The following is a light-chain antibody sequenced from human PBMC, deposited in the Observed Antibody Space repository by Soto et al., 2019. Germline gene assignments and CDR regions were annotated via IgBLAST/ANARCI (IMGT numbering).Light chain of an antibody. Sequence: EILMTQSPATLSVSPGERATLSCRASQSVTINLAWYQQKPGRAPRLLIYGASTRATGIPARFSGSGSGTEFTLTISNLQSEDFALYYCQHYFNWPYTFGQGTKLEIK. CDR3: QHYFNWPYT. V-gene: IGKV3-15*01. CDR2: GAS. J-gene: IGKJ2*01. CDR1: QSVTIN.